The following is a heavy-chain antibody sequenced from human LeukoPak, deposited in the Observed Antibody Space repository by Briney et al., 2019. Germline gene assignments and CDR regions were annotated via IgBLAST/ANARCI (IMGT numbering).Heavy chain of an antibody. CDR3: ARIVVVPAAILGDNWFDP. J-gene: IGHJ5*02. CDR2: IYYSGST. D-gene: IGHD2-2*02. CDR1: GGSISSSSYY. Sequence: SETLSLTCTVSGGSISSSSYYWGWIRQPPGKGLEWIGSIYYSGSTYYNLSLKSRVTISVDRSKNQFSLNLSSVTAADTAVYYCARIVVVPAAILGDNWFDPWGQGTLVTVSS. V-gene: IGHV4-39*07.